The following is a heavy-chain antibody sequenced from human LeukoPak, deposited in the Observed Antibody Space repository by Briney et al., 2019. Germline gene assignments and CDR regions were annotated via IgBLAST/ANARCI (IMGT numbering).Heavy chain of an antibody. CDR1: RFTFSSYS. J-gene: IGHJ4*02. V-gene: IGHV3-21*03. CDR3: ATLLLVCEACHNDY. D-gene: IGHD3-10*01. Sequence: PGGSLRLSCAASRFTFSSYSMNWVRQAPGKGLEWVSSISSSSSYIYYADSVKGRFTISRDNAKNSLYLQMNSLRAEDTAVYYCATLLLVCEACHNDYWGQGTLVTVSS. CDR2: ISSSSSYI.